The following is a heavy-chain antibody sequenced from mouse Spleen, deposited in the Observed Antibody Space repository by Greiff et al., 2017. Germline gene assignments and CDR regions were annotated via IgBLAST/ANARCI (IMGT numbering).Heavy chain of an antibody. CDR1: GYTFTDYY. CDR2: IGPGSGST. V-gene: IGHV1-77*01. J-gene: IGHJ4*01. CDR3: AREGNYYGSRRPFYAMDY. D-gene: IGHD1-1*01. Sequence: QVQLKQSGAELVKPGASVKISCKASGYTFTDYYINWVTQRPGQGLEWIGKIGPGSGSTYYNEKFKGKATLTADKSSSTAYMQLSSLTSEDSAVYFCAREGNYYGSRRPFYAMDYWGQGTSVTVSS.